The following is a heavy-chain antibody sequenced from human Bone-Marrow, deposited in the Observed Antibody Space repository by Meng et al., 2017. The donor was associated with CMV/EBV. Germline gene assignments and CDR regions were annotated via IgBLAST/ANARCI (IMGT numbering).Heavy chain of an antibody. J-gene: IGHJ6*02. CDR3: VGSEEFYHFRSGWEWYYHYGMDV. CDR1: GYTLASYG. CDR2: IIPILGIA. Sequence: SVKVSCKASGYTLASYGITWVRQAPGQGLEWVGGIIPILGIANYAQKFQGRVTITADKSTSTAYMELSSLRSEDTAVYYCVGSEEFYHFRSGWEWYYHYGMDVWGPGTTVTVSS. D-gene: IGHD3-3*01. V-gene: IGHV1-69*10.